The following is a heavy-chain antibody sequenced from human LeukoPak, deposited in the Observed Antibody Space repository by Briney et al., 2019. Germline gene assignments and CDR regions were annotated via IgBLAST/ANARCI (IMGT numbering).Heavy chain of an antibody. CDR3: ASPVAVAGRNAFDI. V-gene: IGHV3-74*01. D-gene: IGHD6-19*01. CDR1: GFTFNSYW. Sequence: PGGSLRLSCAASGFTFNSYWMHWVRQAPGKGLVWVSRINSDGSGTSDADFVKGRFTISRDNSKNTLYLQMNSLRAEDTAVYYCASPVAVAGRNAFDIWGQGTMVTVSS. CDR2: INSDGSGT. J-gene: IGHJ3*02.